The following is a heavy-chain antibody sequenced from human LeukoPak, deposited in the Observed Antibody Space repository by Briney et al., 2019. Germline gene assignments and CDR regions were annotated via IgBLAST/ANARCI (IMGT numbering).Heavy chain of an antibody. J-gene: IGHJ3*02. D-gene: IGHD6-19*01. CDR1: GFTFSTYA. V-gene: IGHV3-23*01. CDR3: AKVPAVAGTGAFDI. CDR2: IRDSGGTT. Sequence: GGSLRLSCAASGFTFSTYAMTWVRQTPGAGLEWVSSIRDSGGTTYYADSVKGRFTISRDNSKNTLYLQMNSLRAEDTAVYYCAKVPAVAGTGAFDIWGQGTMVTVSS.